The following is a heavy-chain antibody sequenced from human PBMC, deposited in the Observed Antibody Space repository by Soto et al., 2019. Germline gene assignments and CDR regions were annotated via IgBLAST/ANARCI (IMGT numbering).Heavy chain of an antibody. J-gene: IGHJ3*02. D-gene: IGHD1-26*01. CDR3: AKGLPGGSYLNAFAS. Sequence: EVQLVESGGGLVQPGRSLRLSCAASGFTFDDYAMHWVRQAPGKGLEWVSGISWNSGSIGYADSVKGRFTISRDNAKNSLYLQMNSLRAEDTALYYCAKGLPGGSYLNAFASWGQVTMVTVSS. CDR1: GFTFDDYA. CDR2: ISWNSGSI. V-gene: IGHV3-9*01.